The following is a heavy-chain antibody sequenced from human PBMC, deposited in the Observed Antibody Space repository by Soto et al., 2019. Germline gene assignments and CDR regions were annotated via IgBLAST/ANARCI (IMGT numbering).Heavy chain of an antibody. J-gene: IGHJ4*02. Sequence: EVQLVESGGGLVKPGGSLRLSCAASGFTFSSYSMNWVRQAPGKGLEWVSSISSSSTYIYYADSVKGRFTISRDNAKNSLYLQMNSLRAEDTAVYYWASAEYYFDSSGWYYWGQGTRVTVSS. CDR2: ISSSSTYI. CDR1: GFTFSSYS. V-gene: IGHV3-21*01. D-gene: IGHD3-22*01. CDR3: ASAEYYFDSSGWYY.